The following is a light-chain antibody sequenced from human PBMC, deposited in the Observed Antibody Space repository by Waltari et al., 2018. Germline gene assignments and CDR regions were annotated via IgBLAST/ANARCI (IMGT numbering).Light chain of an antibody. V-gene: IGKV1-5*03. CDR3: QQYTTSSLH. CDR1: HNIDKW. CDR2: KAS. Sequence: DIEMTQSPSTLSASVGDRVTLTCRASHNIDKWLAWYQQKPGETPKLLIYKASTLASGVPSRFSGSGSGTEFTLTISSLQSDDSATYYCQQYTTSSLHFGGGTKVEI. J-gene: IGKJ4*01.